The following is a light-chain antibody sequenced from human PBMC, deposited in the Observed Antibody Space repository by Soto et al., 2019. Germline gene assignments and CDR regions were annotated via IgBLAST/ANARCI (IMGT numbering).Light chain of an antibody. Sequence: DIQMTQSPSSLSASVGDRVTITCRAGQYIGRYLNWYQQKPGKAPKLLIYAASSLHSGVPSRFSGSGSGTDFTLTISSLEPEDFAVYYCQQRSNWPPITFGQGTRLEIK. CDR3: QQRSNWPPIT. CDR1: QYIGRY. V-gene: IGKV1-39*01. J-gene: IGKJ5*01. CDR2: AAS.